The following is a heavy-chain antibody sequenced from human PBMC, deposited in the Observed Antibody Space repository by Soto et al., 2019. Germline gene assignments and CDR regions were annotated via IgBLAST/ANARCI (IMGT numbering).Heavy chain of an antibody. CDR3: AKSPIVVVIAYYFDY. CDR1: GFTFSSYA. J-gene: IGHJ4*02. D-gene: IGHD3-22*01. Sequence: HPGGSLRLSCAASGFTFSSYAMSWVRQAPGKGLEWVSAIGGSGGSTYYADSVKGRFTISRDNSKNTLYLQMNSLRAEDTAVYYCAKSPIVVVIAYYFDYWGQGTLVTVSS. V-gene: IGHV3-23*01. CDR2: IGGSGGST.